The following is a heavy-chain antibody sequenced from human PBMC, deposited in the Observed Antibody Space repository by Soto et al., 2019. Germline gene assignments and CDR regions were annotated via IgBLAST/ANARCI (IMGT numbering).Heavy chain of an antibody. D-gene: IGHD3-16*01. V-gene: IGHV4-34*01. CDR3: ARAPPGPAPRWGV. J-gene: IGHJ6*02. CDR1: GGSFSGYY. Sequence: PSETLSLTCAVYGGSFSGYYWSWIRQPPGKGLEWIGEINHSGSTNYNPSLKSRVTISVDTSKNQFSLQLTSVTAADTAVYYCARAPPGPAPRWGVWGHGTTVTVSS. CDR2: INHSGST.